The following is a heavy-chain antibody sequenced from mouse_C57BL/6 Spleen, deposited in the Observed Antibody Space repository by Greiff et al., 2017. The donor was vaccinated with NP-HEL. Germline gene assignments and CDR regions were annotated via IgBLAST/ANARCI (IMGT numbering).Heavy chain of an antibody. CDR2: IRLKSDNYAT. D-gene: IGHD4-1*01. CDR3: TGLGTGAMDY. V-gene: IGHV6-3*01. J-gene: IGHJ4*01. CDR1: GFTFSNYW. Sequence: EVKVVESGGGLVQPGGSMKLSCVASGFTFSNYWMNWVRQSPEKGLEWVAQIRLKSDNYATHYAESVKGRFTISRDDSNSSVDLQMNNLRAEDTGIYYCTGLGTGAMDYWGQGTSVTVSS.